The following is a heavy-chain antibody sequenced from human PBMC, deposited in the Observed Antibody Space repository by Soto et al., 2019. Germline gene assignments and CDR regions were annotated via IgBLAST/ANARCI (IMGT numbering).Heavy chain of an antibody. CDR2: MNPNSGNT. J-gene: IGHJ3*02. V-gene: IGHV1-8*01. D-gene: IGHD5-18*01. CDR1: GYTFTSYD. CDR3: ARVGEPDTAMVKADAFDI. Sequence: ASVKVSCKASGYTFTSYDINWVRQATGQGLEWMGWMNPNSGNTGYAQKFQGRVTMTRNTSISTAYMELSSLRSEDTAVYYGARVGEPDTAMVKADAFDIWGQGTMVTVSS.